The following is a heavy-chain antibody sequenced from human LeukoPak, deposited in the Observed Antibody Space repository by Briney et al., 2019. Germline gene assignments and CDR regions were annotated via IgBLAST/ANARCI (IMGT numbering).Heavy chain of an antibody. J-gene: IGHJ4*02. V-gene: IGHV4-34*01. CDR1: GGSFSGYY. D-gene: IGHD3-3*01. CDR3: ARARITIFGVVINYFDY. CDR2: INHSGST. Sequence: PSGTLSLTCAVYGGSFSGYYWSWIRQPPGKGLEWIGEINHSGSTNYNPSLKSRVTISVDTSKNQFSLKLSSVTAADTAVYYCARARITIFGVVINYFDYWGQGTLVTVSS.